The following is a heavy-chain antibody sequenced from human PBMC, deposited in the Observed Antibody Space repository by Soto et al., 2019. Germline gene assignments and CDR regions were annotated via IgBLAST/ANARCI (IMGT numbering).Heavy chain of an antibody. Sequence: LCGGSISSGGYYWSWIRQPPGKGLEWIGYIYYSGSTYYNPSLKSRVTISVDTSKNQFSLKLSSVTAADTAVYYCAGGPMTVVVNYWGQGTLVTVSS. CDR1: GGSISSGGYY. CDR3: AGGPMTVVVNY. D-gene: IGHD3-22*01. V-gene: IGHV4-31*02. J-gene: IGHJ4*02. CDR2: IYYSGST.